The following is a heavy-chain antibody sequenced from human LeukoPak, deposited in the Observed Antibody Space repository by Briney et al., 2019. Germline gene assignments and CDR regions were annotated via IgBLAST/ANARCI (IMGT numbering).Heavy chain of an antibody. J-gene: IGHJ4*03. V-gene: IGHV3-21*01. D-gene: IGHD2-15*01. CDR3: ASPHYCSGSSCCFGY. CDR2: ISSDGSYI. CDR1: GLTFNNYN. Sequence: GGSLRLSCAASGLTFNNYNMNWVRQAPGKGLEWVSLISSDGSYIYYADSVRGRFTISRDNAKNSLYLQMNSLRAEDTAVYFCASPHYCSGSSCCFGYWGQGTLVTVSS.